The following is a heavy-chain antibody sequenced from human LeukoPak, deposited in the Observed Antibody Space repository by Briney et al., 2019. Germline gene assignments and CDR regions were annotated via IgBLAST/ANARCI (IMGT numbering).Heavy chain of an antibody. CDR3: ARQGKDGYRVVDY. CDR2: IWPDDSDK. V-gene: IGHV5-51*01. CDR1: GYSFTSYW. Sequence: GESLKISCKGSGYSFTSYWIGWVRQVPGKGLEWMGIIWPDDSDKKYSPSFQGQVTISADKSISTAYLQWSSLKASDTAMYYCARQGKDGYRVVDYWGQGTLVTVSS. J-gene: IGHJ4*02. D-gene: IGHD5-24*01.